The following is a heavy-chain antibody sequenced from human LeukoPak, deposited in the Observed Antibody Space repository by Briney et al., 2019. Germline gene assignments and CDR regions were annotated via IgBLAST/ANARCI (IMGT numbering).Heavy chain of an antibody. V-gene: IGHV3-7*01. CDR3: VRQAGVS. CDR2: IKGDGSER. D-gene: IGHD6-19*01. Sequence: GSLRLSCAVSEFSISNYWMTWVRQAPGKGLEWVANIKGDGSERYVDSVKGRFTISRDNAKNSLYLQMNSLRAEDTAVYYCVRQAGVSWGQGTLVTVSS. CDR1: EFSISNYW. J-gene: IGHJ5*02.